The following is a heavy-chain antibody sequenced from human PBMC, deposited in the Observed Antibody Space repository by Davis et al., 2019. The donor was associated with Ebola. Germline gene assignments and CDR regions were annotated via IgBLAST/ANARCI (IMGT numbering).Heavy chain of an antibody. CDR1: GFAFSSYS. J-gene: IGHJ4*01. D-gene: IGHD6-19*01. Sequence: ESLKISCAASGFAFSSYSMNWIRQPPGKGLEWIGEINDSGSTNYSPSLKNRVTMSLDTSKNQFSLRLNSVTAADTAVYYCARRTYSNGWYFDYWGHGILVTVSS. V-gene: IGHV4-34*01. CDR2: INDSGST. CDR3: ARRTYSNGWYFDY.